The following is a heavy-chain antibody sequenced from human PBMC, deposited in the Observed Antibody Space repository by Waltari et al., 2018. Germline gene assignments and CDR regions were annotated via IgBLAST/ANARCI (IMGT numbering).Heavy chain of an antibody. V-gene: IGHV4-30-2*01. Sequence: QVQLVQSGAEVKKPGSSVKVSCKASGGTFSSYAIRWVRQAPGQGLEWIGYIYHSGSTYYNPSLKSRVTISVDRSKNQFSLKLSSVTAADTAVYYCAREPPHYDFWSGYGMDVWGQGTTVTVSS. CDR2: IYHSGST. J-gene: IGHJ6*02. CDR1: GGTFSSYAI. CDR3: AREPPHYDFWSGYGMDV. D-gene: IGHD3-3*01.